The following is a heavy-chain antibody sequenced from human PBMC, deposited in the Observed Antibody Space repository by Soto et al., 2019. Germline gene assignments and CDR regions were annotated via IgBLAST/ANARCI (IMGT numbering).Heavy chain of an antibody. V-gene: IGHV4-59*01. CDR3: ASGRITMVRRPTPQFDY. Sequence: SETLSLTCIDSGGSISSYYWSWIRQPPGKGLEWIGYIYYSGSTNYNPSLKSRVTISVDTSKNQFSLKLSSVTAADTAVYYCASGRITMVRRPTPQFDYWGQGTLVTVSS. D-gene: IGHD3-10*01. J-gene: IGHJ4*02. CDR2: IYYSGST. CDR1: GGSISSYY.